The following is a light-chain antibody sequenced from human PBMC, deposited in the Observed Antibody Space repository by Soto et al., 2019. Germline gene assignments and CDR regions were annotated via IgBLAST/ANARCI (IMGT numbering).Light chain of an antibody. CDR3: SSYTRSSTLV. J-gene: IGLJ1*01. V-gene: IGLV2-14*01. CDR1: SSDVGGYNY. CDR2: DVS. Sequence: QSVLTQPASVSGSPGQSITISCTGTSSDVGGYNYVSWYQQSPGKAPKLMIYDVSTRPSGVSYRFSGSKSGNTASLTNSGLQAEDEADYYCSSYTRSSTLVFGSGTKVTVL.